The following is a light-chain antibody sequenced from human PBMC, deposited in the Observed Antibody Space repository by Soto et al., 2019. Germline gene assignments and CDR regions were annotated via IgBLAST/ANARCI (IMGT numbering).Light chain of an antibody. Sequence: EIVMTQSPATLPVSPGERAALSCRASQSVSGNLAWYQQKPGQAPRLLIYGASNRATGIPARFSGSGSGTEFTLTISSLQSEDFAIYYCQQYNNWPPWTFGQGTKVEI. CDR1: QSVSGN. CDR2: GAS. J-gene: IGKJ1*01. V-gene: IGKV3D-15*01. CDR3: QQYNNWPPWT.